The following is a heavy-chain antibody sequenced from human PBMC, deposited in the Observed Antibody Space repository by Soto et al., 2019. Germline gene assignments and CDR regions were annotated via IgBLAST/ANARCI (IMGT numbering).Heavy chain of an antibody. Sequence: EVQLLESGGGLVQPGGSLRLSCAASGFTFSSYSMTWVRQAPGKGLEWVSTISGSGGSTYYADSVKGRFTISRDNSKNPLYQKMNSLGAEDPAVYSFAKVWTSIWGQGTMVPVSS. V-gene: IGHV3-23*01. D-gene: IGHD3-3*01. CDR1: GFTFSSYS. CDR3: AKVWTSI. J-gene: IGHJ3*02. CDR2: ISGSGGST.